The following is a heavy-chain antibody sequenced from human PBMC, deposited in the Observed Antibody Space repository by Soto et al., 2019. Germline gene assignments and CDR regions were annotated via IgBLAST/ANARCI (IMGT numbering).Heavy chain of an antibody. V-gene: IGHV1-3*05. CDR3: ARAVAVTADFDY. CDR1: GYACTGYA. Sequence: QVQLVQSGAEEKKPGASVKVSCKASGYACTGYAMHWVRQAHGQRLEWMGWINAGNGNTKYSQKFQGRVTITRDASAGSAYMELSSLSSEDTAVYYCARAVAVTADFDYWGQGTLVTVSS. D-gene: IGHD2-21*02. J-gene: IGHJ4*02. CDR2: INAGNGNT.